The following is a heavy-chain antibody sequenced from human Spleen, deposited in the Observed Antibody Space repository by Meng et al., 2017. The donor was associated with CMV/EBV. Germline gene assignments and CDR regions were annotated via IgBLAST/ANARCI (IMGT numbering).Heavy chain of an antibody. CDR3: ARDGGGATWGWFDP. CDR2: IYYSGST. CDR1: VDSFSSSS. D-gene: IGHD1-26*01. J-gene: IGHJ5*02. Sequence: TVSVDSFSSSSWSWIRPPPGKVLEWIGYIYYSGSTNYNPSLKSRVTISVDTSKNQFSLKLSSVTAADTAVYYCARDGGGATWGWFDPWGQGTLVTVSS. V-gene: IGHV4-59*01.